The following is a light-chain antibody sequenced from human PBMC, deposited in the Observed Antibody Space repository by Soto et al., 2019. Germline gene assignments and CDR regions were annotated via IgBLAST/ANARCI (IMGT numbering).Light chain of an antibody. Sequence: DIQMTQSPSTLSASVGDRVTITCRASQSINIWVAWYQQKPGRAPKLLIYHASSLESGVPSRFSGSGSGTEFTLTISSLQPDDFATYYCQQYQSASTCAGGTKVEIK. V-gene: IGKV1-5*01. CDR2: HAS. CDR1: QSINIW. CDR3: QQYQSAST. J-gene: IGKJ4*01.